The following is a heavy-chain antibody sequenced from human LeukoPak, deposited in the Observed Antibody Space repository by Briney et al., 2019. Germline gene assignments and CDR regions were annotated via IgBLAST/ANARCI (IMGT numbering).Heavy chain of an antibody. J-gene: IGHJ4*02. CDR2: IYSGGST. D-gene: IGHD1-26*01. Sequence: GGSLRLSCAASGLTVSSNYMSWVRQAPGKGLEWVSVIYSGGSTDYADSVKGRFTISRDSSKNTLYLQMNSLRAEDTAVYYCARDGSSGSYYFYYFDYWGQGTLVTVSS. CDR3: ARDGSSGSYYFYYFDY. V-gene: IGHV3-66*01. CDR1: GLTVSSNY.